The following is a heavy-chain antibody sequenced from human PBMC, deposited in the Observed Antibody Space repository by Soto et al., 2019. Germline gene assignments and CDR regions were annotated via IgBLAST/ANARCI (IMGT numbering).Heavy chain of an antibody. CDR1: GYTFTYRY. J-gene: IGHJ3*02. CDR2: ITPFNGNT. CDR3: ASPRGPNDDFWSGYSI. D-gene: IGHD3-3*01. Sequence: EASVKVSCKASGYTFTYRYLHWVRQAPGQALEWMGWITPFNGNTNYAQKFQDRVTITRDRSMSTAYMELSSLRSEDTAMYYCASPRGPNDDFWSGYSIWGQGTMVTVSS. V-gene: IGHV1-45*02.